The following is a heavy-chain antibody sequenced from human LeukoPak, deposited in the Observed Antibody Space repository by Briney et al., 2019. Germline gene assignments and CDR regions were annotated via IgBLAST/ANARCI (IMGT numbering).Heavy chain of an antibody. CDR3: ARTVVPLRGWFDP. CDR2: ISYDGSNK. J-gene: IGHJ5*02. D-gene: IGHD4-23*01. V-gene: IGHV3-30*03. CDR1: GFTFSSYG. Sequence: PGGSLRLSCAASGFTFSSYGMHWVRQAPGKGLEWVAVISYDGSNKYYADSVKGRFTISRDNSKNTLYLQMNSLRAEDTAVYYCARTVVPLRGWFDPWGQGTLVTVSS.